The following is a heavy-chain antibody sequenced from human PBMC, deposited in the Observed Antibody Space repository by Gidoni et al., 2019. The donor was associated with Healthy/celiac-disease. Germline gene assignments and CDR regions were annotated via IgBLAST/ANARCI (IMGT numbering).Heavy chain of an antibody. Sequence: VQLQESGPGLVKPSETLSLTCTVSGGSISSYYWSWIRQPPGKGLEWIGYIYYSGSTNYNPSLKSRVTISVDTSKNQFSLKLSSVTAADTAVYYCARWGRTIFGVVKGFDPWGQGTLVTVSS. V-gene: IGHV4-59*01. J-gene: IGHJ5*02. CDR2: IYYSGST. CDR1: GGSISSYY. CDR3: ARWGRTIFGVVKGFDP. D-gene: IGHD3-3*01.